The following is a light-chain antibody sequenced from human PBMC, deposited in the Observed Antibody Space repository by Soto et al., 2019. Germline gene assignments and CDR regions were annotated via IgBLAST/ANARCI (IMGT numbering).Light chain of an antibody. CDR1: QNIRGY. V-gene: IGKV1-39*01. J-gene: IGKJ1*01. CDR2: AAS. CDR3: QQSSSSPRT. Sequence: DIQMTQSPSSLSASVGDRVTITCRASQNIRGYLNWYQQRIGKAPKVLIYAASSLQSGVPSRFSGSGSGTDFTLTISSLQPEDFATYYCQQSSSSPRTFGQGTKVDIK.